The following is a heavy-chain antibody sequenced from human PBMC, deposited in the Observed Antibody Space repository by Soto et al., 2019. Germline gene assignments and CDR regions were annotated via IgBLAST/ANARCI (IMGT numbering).Heavy chain of an antibody. CDR3: GQGPAGYYYGMDV. J-gene: IGHJ6*02. CDR2: ISPFNGNT. Sequence: ASVKVSCKSSGYPFTHYGITWVRQAPGQGLEWMGWISPFNGNTNYGQTLQGRVTLTTDTSTSTVYMELRSLRSDDTAVYYCGQGPAGYYYGMDVWGQGTTVTVSS. V-gene: IGHV1-18*01. CDR1: GYPFTHYG.